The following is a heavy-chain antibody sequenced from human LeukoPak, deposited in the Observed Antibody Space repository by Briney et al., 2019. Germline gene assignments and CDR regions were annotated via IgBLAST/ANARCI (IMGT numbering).Heavy chain of an antibody. CDR1: GFTFSSHD. CDR3: ARDQVLVTSRGNYYYGMDV. J-gene: IGHJ6*02. Sequence: GRSLRLSCAASGFTFSSHDMHWVRRATGKGLEWVSGIGTAGDTYYAGSVKGRFIISRENAKNSLYLQMNSLRAGDTAVYYCARDQVLVTSRGNYYYGMDVWGQGTTVTVSS. D-gene: IGHD2-21*02. CDR2: IGTAGDT. V-gene: IGHV3-13*01.